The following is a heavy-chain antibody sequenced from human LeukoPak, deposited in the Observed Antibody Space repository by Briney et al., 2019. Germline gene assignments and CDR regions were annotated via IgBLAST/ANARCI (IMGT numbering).Heavy chain of an antibody. J-gene: IGHJ4*02. D-gene: IGHD3-9*01. Sequence: ASVKVSCKASGYTFTSYGISWVRQAPGQGLEWMGWISAYNGNTNYAQKLQGRVTMTTDTSTSTAYMELRSLRSDDTAVYYCARGGIGNVLRYFDWFRHNTRPLTATDTPYFDYWGQGTLVTVSS. V-gene: IGHV1-18*01. CDR3: ARGGIGNVLRYFDWFRHNTRPLTATDTPYFDY. CDR1: GYTFTSYG. CDR2: ISAYNGNT.